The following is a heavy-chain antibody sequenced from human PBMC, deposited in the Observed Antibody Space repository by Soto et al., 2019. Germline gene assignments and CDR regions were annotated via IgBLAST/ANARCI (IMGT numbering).Heavy chain of an antibody. CDR3: ARARNRGVTEFVDLDY. J-gene: IGHJ4*02. CDR1: GGTFSSYA. Sequence: ASVKVSCKASGGTFSSYAISWVRQAPGQGLEWMGGIIPIFGTANYAQKFQGRVTITADKSTSTAYMELSSLRSEDTAVYYCARARNRGVTEFVDLDYWGQGTLVTVSS. CDR2: IIPIFGTA. V-gene: IGHV1-69*06. D-gene: IGHD3-10*01.